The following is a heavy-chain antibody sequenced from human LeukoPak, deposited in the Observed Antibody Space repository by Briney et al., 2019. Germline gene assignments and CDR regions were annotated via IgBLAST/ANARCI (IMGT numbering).Heavy chain of an antibody. D-gene: IGHD4-17*01. CDR1: GYLFTTYW. J-gene: IGHJ4*02. CDR2: IYPGDSDP. Sequence: GGSLKISCQGSGYLFTTYWIAWVRQMPGKGLEWMGIIYPGDSDPRYSPSFQGQVTISADKSISTAYLQWSSLKASDTAMYFCARQGGYGDYAMDYWGQGTLVTVSS. CDR3: ARQGGYGDYAMDY. V-gene: IGHV5-51*01.